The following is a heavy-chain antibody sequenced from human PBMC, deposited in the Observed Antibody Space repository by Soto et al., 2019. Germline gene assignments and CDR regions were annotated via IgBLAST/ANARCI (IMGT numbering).Heavy chain of an antibody. V-gene: IGHV4-34*01. CDR3: AKGPQPVYYDSGHFYSSVP. CDR1: GGTFHGYY. Sequence: PWGNLALTCAVYGGTFHGYYWSWIRQPPGKGLEWIGEINHSGSANYNPTFKSRVSISVDTSKNQMSLQLTSVSAADTAVYYCAKGPQPVYYDSGHFYSSVPCGQGSRVTVSS. CDR2: INHSGSA. J-gene: IGHJ1*01. D-gene: IGHD3-16*01.